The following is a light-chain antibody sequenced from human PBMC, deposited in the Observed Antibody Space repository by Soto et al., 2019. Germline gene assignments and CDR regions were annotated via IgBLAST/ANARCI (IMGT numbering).Light chain of an antibody. V-gene: IGKV1-5*03. CDR3: QQYDTPFPT. Sequence: DTQMTQSPSTLSASVGDRVTITCRASQSISSWLAWYQQRPGRAPQLLSYKASTLKSGVPSRFSGRGSGTEFTLTISSLQPDDFATYYCQQYDTPFPTFGQGTKVEI. CDR1: QSISSW. J-gene: IGKJ1*01. CDR2: KAS.